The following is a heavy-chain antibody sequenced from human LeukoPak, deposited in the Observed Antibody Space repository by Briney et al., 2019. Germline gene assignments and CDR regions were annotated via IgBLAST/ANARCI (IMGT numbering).Heavy chain of an antibody. V-gene: IGHV1-8*01. CDR1: GYTFTSYD. Sequence: GASVKVSCKASGYTFTSYDINWVRQATGQGLEWMGRMNPNSGNTGYAQKFQGRVTMTRNTSISTAYMELSSLRSEDTAVYYCARPAGRLWLLRDGIWFDPWGQGTLVTVSS. D-gene: IGHD3-22*01. J-gene: IGHJ5*02. CDR2: MNPNSGNT. CDR3: ARPAGRLWLLRDGIWFDP.